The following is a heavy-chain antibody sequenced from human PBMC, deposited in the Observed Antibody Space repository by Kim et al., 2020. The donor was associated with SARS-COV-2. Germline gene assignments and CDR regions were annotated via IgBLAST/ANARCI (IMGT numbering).Heavy chain of an antibody. CDR1: GYNITSHY. CDR2: INPSGGNT. V-gene: IGHV1-46*01. Sequence: ASVKVSCKASGYNITSHYMHWVRQAPGQGLEWMGVINPSGGNTNYAQNFQGRVTMTRDTSTSPVFMELSSLRSEDTAVYYCAREYSYDSSGHFSGYYGLDGWGQGTTVTVSS. CDR3: AREYSYDSSGHFSGYYGLDG. D-gene: IGHD3-22*01. J-gene: IGHJ6*02.